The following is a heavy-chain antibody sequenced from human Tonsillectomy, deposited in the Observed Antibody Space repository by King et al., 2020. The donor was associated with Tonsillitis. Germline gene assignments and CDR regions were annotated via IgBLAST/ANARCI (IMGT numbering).Heavy chain of an antibody. D-gene: IGHD6-13*01. CDR2: NRYDGTNK. Sequence: VQLVESGGGVVQPGGSLRLSCAASGFTFRSYGMHWVRQAPGKGLEWVAFNRYDGTNKYYVDHVKGRFTISRDNSKNTLYLQMNSLRAEDTAVYYCAKSKSAVAAADYGMDVWGQGTTVTVSS. J-gene: IGHJ6*02. V-gene: IGHV3-30*02. CDR1: GFTFRSYG. CDR3: AKSKSAVAAADYGMDV.